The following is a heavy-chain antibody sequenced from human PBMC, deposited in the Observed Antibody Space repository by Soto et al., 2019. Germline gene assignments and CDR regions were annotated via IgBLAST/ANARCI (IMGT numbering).Heavy chain of an antibody. J-gene: IGHJ5*02. CDR3: ARGVGSGTYYNQYNWFDP. CDR1: GYTFTNYG. Sequence: GPVKVSCKASGYTFTNYGISWVRQAPGQGLEWMGWINTYNGNTNHAQKLQGRVTMTTDTSTSTPYMELRSLRSDDTAVYYCARGVGSGTYYNQYNWFDPWGQGTLVT. CDR2: INTYNGNT. D-gene: IGHD3-10*01. V-gene: IGHV1-18*01.